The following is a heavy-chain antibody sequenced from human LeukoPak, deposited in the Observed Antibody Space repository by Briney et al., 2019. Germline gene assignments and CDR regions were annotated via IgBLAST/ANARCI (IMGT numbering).Heavy chain of an antibody. V-gene: IGHV4-59*01. CDR2: IYYSGST. Sequence: SETLSLTCTVSGGSISSYYWSWIQQPPGKGLEWIGYIYYSGSTNYNPSLKSRVTISVDTSKNQFSLKLSSVTAADTAVYYCARWPYYDNVWGQGTMVTVSS. CDR3: ARWPYYDNV. D-gene: IGHD3-22*01. J-gene: IGHJ3*01. CDR1: GGSISSYY.